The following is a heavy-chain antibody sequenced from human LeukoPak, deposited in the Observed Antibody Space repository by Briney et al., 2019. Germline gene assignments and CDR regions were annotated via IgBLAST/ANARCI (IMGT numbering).Heavy chain of an antibody. Sequence: GESLHISFQCSGYSFSSYWIAWVRQMPGKGLEWVGAIFPGDSNVRYSPSFQGQVTISADKSISTAFLQWSGLKASDTAIYYCAKGAQLVLDFWGQGSLVTVSS. CDR3: AKGAQLVLDF. J-gene: IGHJ4*02. D-gene: IGHD6-6*01. CDR2: IFPGDSNV. CDR1: GYSFSSYW. V-gene: IGHV5-51*01.